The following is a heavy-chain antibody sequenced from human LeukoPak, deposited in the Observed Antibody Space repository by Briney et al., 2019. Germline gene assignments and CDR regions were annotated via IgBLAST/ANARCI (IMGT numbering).Heavy chain of an antibody. Sequence: GGSLRLSCAASGFTFSRYWMHWVRQAPGEGLVWVSRIDEHGTTIDYADSVRDRFTISRDNAKNTLYLHMNSLRAEDTAMYHCARDVGGAGSHWGQGSLVTVSS. J-gene: IGHJ4*02. CDR2: IDEHGTTI. CDR3: ARDVGGAGSH. CDR1: GFTFSRYW. D-gene: IGHD3-10*01. V-gene: IGHV3-74*01.